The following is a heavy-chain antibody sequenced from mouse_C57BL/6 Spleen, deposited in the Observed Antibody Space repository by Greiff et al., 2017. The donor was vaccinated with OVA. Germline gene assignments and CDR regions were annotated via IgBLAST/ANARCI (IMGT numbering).Heavy chain of an antibody. Sequence: EVKLLESGPGLVKPSQSLSLTCSVTGYSITSGYYWNWIRQFPGNKLEWMGYISYDGSNNYNPSLKNRISITRDTSKNQFFLKLNSVTTEDTATYYCASYGNLLMDYWGQGTSVTVSS. CDR3: ASYGNLLMDY. CDR2: ISYDGSN. CDR1: GYSITSGYY. V-gene: IGHV3-6*01. J-gene: IGHJ4*01. D-gene: IGHD2-1*01.